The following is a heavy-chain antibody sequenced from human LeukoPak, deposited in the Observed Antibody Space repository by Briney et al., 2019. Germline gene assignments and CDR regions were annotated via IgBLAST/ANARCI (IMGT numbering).Heavy chain of an antibody. D-gene: IGHD3-22*01. Sequence: PSETLSLTCTVSGGSISGNYWSWIRQPPGKGLEWIGYVYKSGRTNYNPSLKSRATISGDTSKNQFSLNLSSVTAADTAVYYCARLDDSSGYYYPTYYFDYWGQGTLVTVSS. CDR3: ARLDDSSGYYYPTYYFDY. CDR2: VYKSGRT. J-gene: IGHJ4*02. CDR1: GGSISGNY. V-gene: IGHV4-59*08.